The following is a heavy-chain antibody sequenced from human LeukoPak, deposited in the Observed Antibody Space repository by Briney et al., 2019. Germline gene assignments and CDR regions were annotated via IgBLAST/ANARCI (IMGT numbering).Heavy chain of an antibody. CDR2: IKQDGSEK. J-gene: IGHJ4*02. CDR3: ARDAIVLLGGKGPNYYFDY. V-gene: IGHV3-7*01. Sequence: PGGSLRLSCAASGFTFSSYWMSWVRQAPGKWLEWVANIKQDGSEKYYVDSVKGRFTISRDNAKNSLYLQMNSLRAEDTAVYYCARDAIVLLGGKGPNYYFDYWGQGTLVTVSS. D-gene: IGHD2/OR15-2a*01. CDR1: GFTFSSYW.